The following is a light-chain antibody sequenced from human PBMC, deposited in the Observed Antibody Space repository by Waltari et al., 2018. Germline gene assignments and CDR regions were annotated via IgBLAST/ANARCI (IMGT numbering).Light chain of an antibody. CDR3: QHYNNWPPLT. V-gene: IGKV3-15*01. J-gene: IGKJ4*01. CDR1: QSISSN. CDR2: GAS. Sequence: EIVMTQSPATLSVSPGERATLSCRASQSISSNLAWYQQRPGQAPRLLLYGASTRASDIPDRFSGSGSGTDFTLTISSLQSEDFAGYYCQHYNNWPPLTFGGGTKVDVK.